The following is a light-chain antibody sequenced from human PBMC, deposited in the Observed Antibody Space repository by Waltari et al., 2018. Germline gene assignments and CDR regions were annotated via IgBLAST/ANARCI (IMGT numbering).Light chain of an antibody. CDR2: DAS. CDR3: QQSYSTPYT. V-gene: IGKV1-5*01. Sequence: DIQMTQSPSTLSASVGDRVTITCRASQSIDSWLAWYQQKPGKAPKLLIYDASSLERGVPSRFSGSGSGTDFTLTISSLQPEDFATYYCQQSYSTPYTFGQGTKLEIK. J-gene: IGKJ2*01. CDR1: QSIDSW.